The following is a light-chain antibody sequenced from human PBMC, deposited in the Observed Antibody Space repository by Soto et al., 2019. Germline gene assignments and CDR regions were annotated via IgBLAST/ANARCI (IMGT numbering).Light chain of an antibody. CDR2: RND. CDR3: GTWDDSLNGPL. Sequence: QAVVTQPPSASGTPGQTVTISCSGSSYNIGSNTVTWYQQLPGTAPKILIYRNDQRPSGVPDRFSGSKSGTSASLAISGLQSEDEAGYYCGTWDDSLNGPLFGGGTKLTVL. CDR1: SYNIGSNT. V-gene: IGLV1-44*01. J-gene: IGLJ2*01.